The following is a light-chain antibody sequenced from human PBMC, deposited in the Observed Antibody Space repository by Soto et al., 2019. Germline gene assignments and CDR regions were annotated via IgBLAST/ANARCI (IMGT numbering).Light chain of an antibody. CDR1: QLISSW. Sequence: IQITQSPSSVSASVGDTVTITCRASQLISSWLAWYQQKPGKAPKLLIYAASNLQSGVPSRFSGSESGTEFTLTISSLQPEDLATYFCQQASSFPLTFGGGTKVEI. J-gene: IGKJ4*01. CDR2: AAS. CDR3: QQASSFPLT. V-gene: IGKV1-12*01.